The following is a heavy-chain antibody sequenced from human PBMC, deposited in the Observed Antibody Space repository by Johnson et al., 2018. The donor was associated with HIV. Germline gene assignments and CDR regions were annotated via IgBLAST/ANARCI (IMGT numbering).Heavy chain of an antibody. CDR2: ISSSGNTI. V-gene: IGHV3-11*04. Sequence: QVQLVESGGGVVQPGGSLRLSCLASGFTFSDYYMSWIRQAPGKGLEWVSYISSSGNTIYYADSVKGRFTISRENSKNSLYLQMHSLRAEETAVYYCFCLRAWTFDLWGQGTMVTVSS. CDR1: GFTFSDYY. D-gene: IGHD3-10*01. J-gene: IGHJ3*01. CDR3: FCLRAWTFDL.